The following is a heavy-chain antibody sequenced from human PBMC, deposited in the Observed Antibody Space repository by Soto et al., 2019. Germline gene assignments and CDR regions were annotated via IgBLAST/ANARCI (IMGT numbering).Heavy chain of an antibody. J-gene: IGHJ4*02. V-gene: IGHV3-23*01. CDR1: GFTFSSYA. CDR2: ISAGGGT. CDR3: AKDPDYGAY. Sequence: EVQLLESGGGLVQPGGSLRLSCAASGFTFSSYAMSWVRPAPGKGLEWVSAISAGGGTYYADSVKGRFTISRNNSKNTLDLQMNSLRVGDTAVYYCAKDPDYGAYWGQGTLVTVSS.